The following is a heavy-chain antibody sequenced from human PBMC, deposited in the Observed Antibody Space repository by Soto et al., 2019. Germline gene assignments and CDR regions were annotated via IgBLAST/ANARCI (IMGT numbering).Heavy chain of an antibody. CDR3: ARFTTTINHRGLDG. V-gene: IGHV3-74*01. CDR2: INPDGSTT. J-gene: IGHJ6*02. CDR1: GVAFSIDW. D-gene: IGHD4-4*01. Sequence: GGSLRLSCAASGVAFSIDWMHWVRQAPGEGLMWVSRINPDGSTTSYADSVKGRFTISRDNAKNTLYLQMNSLRVEDTAVYNCARFTTTINHRGLDGCCQG.